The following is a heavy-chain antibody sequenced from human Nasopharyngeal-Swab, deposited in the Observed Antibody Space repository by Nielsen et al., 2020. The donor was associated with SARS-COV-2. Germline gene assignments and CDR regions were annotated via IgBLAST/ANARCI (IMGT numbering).Heavy chain of an antibody. D-gene: IGHD3-16*02. CDR3: ARDRENVWGSYRVPLLDY. J-gene: IGHJ4*02. CDR2: ISSSSSYI. Sequence: GESLKISCAASGFTFSSYSMNWVRQAPGKGLEWVSSISSSSSYIYYADSVRGRFTISRDNAKNSLYLQMNSLRAEDTAVYYCARDRENVWGSYRVPLLDYWGQGTLVTVS. V-gene: IGHV3-21*01. CDR1: GFTFSSYS.